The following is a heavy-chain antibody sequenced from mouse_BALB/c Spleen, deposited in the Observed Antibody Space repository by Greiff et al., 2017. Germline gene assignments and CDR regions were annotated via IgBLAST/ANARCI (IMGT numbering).Heavy chain of an antibody. CDR3: ARATRNTGGFAY. D-gene: IGHD2-4*01. CDR1: GFNFKATY. J-gene: IGHJ3*01. V-gene: IGHV14-3*02. CDR2: IDPANGNS. Sequence: VQLQQSGAELVKPGASVKLSCTASGFNFKATYMHWVKQRPEQGLEWIGRIDPANGNSKSDPKFQGKATITADTSSNTAYLQLSSLTSADTDDSYGARATRNTGGFAYWGQGTLVTVSA.